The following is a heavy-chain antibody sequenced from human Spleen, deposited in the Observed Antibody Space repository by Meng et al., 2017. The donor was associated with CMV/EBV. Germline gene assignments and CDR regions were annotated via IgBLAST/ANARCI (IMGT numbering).Heavy chain of an antibody. CDR2: ISFDGSNK. D-gene: IGHD2-15*01. J-gene: IGHJ4*02. CDR3: AREAAESGGSWYSY. Sequence: ASGFIFSSYSMHWVRQAPGKGLEWVAVISFDGSNKYYADSVKGRITISRDNSKNILYLQVNSLRDEDTAVYYCAREAAESGGSWYSYWGQGALVTVSS. CDR1: GFIFSSYS. V-gene: IGHV3-30*04.